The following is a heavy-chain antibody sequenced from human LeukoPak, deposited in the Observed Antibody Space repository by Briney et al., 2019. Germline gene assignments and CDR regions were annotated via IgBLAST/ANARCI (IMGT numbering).Heavy chain of an antibody. D-gene: IGHD3-9*01. J-gene: IGHJ6*03. CDR1: GFTFSSYW. Sequence: GGSLRLSCAASGFTFSSYWMSWVRQAPGKGLEWVANIKQDGSEKYYVDSVKGRLTISRDNAKNSLYLQMNSLRAEDTAVYYCARSNVLRYFDWLSGSYYYYYYMDVWGKGTTVTVSS. V-gene: IGHV3-7*01. CDR3: ARSNVLRYFDWLSGSYYYYYYMDV. CDR2: IKQDGSEK.